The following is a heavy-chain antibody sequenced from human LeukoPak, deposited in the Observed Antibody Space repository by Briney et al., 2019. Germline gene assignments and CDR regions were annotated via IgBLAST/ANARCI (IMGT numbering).Heavy chain of an antibody. CDR3: ARAGIVGASDY. D-gene: IGHD1-26*01. V-gene: IGHV1-18*01. CDR1: GYTFTSYG. J-gene: IGHJ4*02. Sequence: ASVKVSCKASGYTFTSYGISWVRQAPGQGLEWMGWISAYNGNTNYAQKFQGRVTITADESTSTAYMELSSLRSEDTAVYYCARAGIVGASDYWGQGTLVTVSS. CDR2: ISAYNGNT.